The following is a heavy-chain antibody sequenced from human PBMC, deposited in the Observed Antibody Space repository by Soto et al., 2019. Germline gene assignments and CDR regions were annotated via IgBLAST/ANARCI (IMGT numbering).Heavy chain of an antibody. J-gene: IGHJ4*02. CDR3: ARATFPRITMIGFDY. CDR1: GYTFTGYY. D-gene: IGHD3-22*01. V-gene: IGHV1-2*02. Sequence: ASVKVSCKASGYTFTGYYMHWVRQAPGQGLEWMGWINPNSGGTNYAQKFQGRVTMTRDTSISTAYMELSRLRSDDTAVYYCARATFPRITMIGFDYWGQGPLVTVPS. CDR2: INPNSGGT.